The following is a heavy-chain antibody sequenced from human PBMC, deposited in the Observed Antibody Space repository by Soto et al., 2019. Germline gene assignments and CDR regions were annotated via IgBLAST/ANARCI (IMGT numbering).Heavy chain of an antibody. V-gene: IGHV3-23*01. Sequence: EVQLLESGGALVQPGGSLRLSCAASGFTFSSYAMSWVRQAPGKGLDWVSTVSGNGGSTYYADSVKGRFTISRDNPENTLYLQMNSLRADDTAVYYCAKWTMRLHAFDIWGQGTMVTVSS. CDR3: AKWTMRLHAFDI. CDR1: GFTFSSYA. D-gene: IGHD4-17*01. J-gene: IGHJ3*02. CDR2: VSGNGGST.